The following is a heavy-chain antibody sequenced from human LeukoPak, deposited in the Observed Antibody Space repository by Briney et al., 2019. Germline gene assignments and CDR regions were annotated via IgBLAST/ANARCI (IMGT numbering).Heavy chain of an antibody. V-gene: IGHV3-23*01. D-gene: IGHD3-3*01. J-gene: IGHJ4*02. CDR2: ISGSGGST. CDR3: AKDRETYYDFWSGYSHFDY. Sequence: PGGSLRLSCAASGFTFSSYAMSWVRQAPGKGLEWVSAISGSGGSTYYADSVKGRFTISRDNSKNTLYLQMNSLRAEDTAVYYCAKDRETYYDFWSGYSHFDYWGQGTLVTVSS. CDR1: GFTFSSYA.